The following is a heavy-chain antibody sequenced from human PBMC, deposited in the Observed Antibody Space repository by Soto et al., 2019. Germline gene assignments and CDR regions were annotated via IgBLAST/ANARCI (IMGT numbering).Heavy chain of an antibody. V-gene: IGHV1-8*01. CDR1: GYTFSNYD. CDR3: AKVSRKSSAIDSAY. Sequence: QVQLVQSGAELKKPGASVKVSCKASGYTFSNYDMNWVRQATGQGPEWIGWVNPNNGDTGYAQKFQGRVTLTTDISTTTAYMELTSLRSEDTATYYRAKVSRKSSAIDSAYSGQGTRITVSS. D-gene: IGHD3-10*01. J-gene: IGHJ4*02. CDR2: VNPNNGDT.